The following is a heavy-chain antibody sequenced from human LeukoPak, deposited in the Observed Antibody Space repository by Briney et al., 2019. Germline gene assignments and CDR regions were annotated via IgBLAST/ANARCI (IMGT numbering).Heavy chain of an antibody. CDR2: IYYSGST. Sequence: SETLSLTCTVSGGSISSYYWSWIRQPPGKGLEWIGYIYYSGSTNYNPSLKSRVTISVDTSKNQFSLKLSSVTAADTAVYYCARMGQLGYYFDYWGQGTLVTVSS. D-gene: IGHD5-18*01. CDR3: ARMGQLGYYFDY. J-gene: IGHJ4*02. CDR1: GGSISSYY. V-gene: IGHV4-59*08.